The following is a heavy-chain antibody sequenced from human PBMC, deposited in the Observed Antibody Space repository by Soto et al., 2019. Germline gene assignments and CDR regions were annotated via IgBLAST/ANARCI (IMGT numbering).Heavy chain of an antibody. D-gene: IGHD2-8*01. CDR2: IYYSGST. CDR1: GGSISSYY. CDR3: ARRCVGCTNAVCQHEDWYFDL. Sequence: QVQLQESGPGLVKPSETLSVTCTVSGGSISSYYWSWIRQPPGKGLEWIGYIYYSGSTNYNPSLKSRVTISVDTSKNQFSLKLSSVTAADTAVYYCARRCVGCTNAVCQHEDWYFDLWGRGTLVTVSP. J-gene: IGHJ2*01. V-gene: IGHV4-59*08.